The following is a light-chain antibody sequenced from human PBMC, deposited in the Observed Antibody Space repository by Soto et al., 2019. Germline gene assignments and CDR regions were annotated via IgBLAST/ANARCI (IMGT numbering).Light chain of an antibody. V-gene: IGKV3-11*01. J-gene: IGKJ5*01. CDR1: QSVSNNY. CDR3: QQRSNWPT. CDR2: GAS. Sequence: EVVLTQSPGALSLSPGERATLSCRASQSVSNNYLAWYQQKPGQAPRLLIYGASNRATGIPARFSGSGSGTDFTLTISSLEPEDFAVYYCQQRSNWPTFGQGTRLEI.